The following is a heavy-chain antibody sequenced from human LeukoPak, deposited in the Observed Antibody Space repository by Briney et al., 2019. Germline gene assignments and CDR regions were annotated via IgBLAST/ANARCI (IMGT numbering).Heavy chain of an antibody. J-gene: IGHJ6*02. D-gene: IGHD2-15*01. Sequence: PSETLSLTCAVYGGSFSGYYWSWIRQPPGKGLEWIGEINHSGSTNYNPSLKSRVTISVDTSKNQFSLKLSSVTAADTAVYYCARGHSYCSGGSCYPRYYYYGMDVWGQGTTVTVSS. CDR3: ARGHSYCSGGSCYPRYYYYGMDV. CDR2: INHSGST. V-gene: IGHV4-34*01. CDR1: GGSFSGYY.